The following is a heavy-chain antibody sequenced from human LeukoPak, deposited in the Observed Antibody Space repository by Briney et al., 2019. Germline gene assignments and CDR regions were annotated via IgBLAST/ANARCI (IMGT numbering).Heavy chain of an antibody. Sequence: SETLSLTCAVYGGSFSGYYWSWIRQPPGKGLEWIGEINHSGSTNYNPSLKSRVTISVDTSKNQFSLKLSSVTAADTAVYYCARYSSSWYQRGFDYWGQGTLVTVSS. CDR1: GGSFSGYY. J-gene: IGHJ4*02. D-gene: IGHD6-13*01. V-gene: IGHV4-34*01. CDR2: INHSGST. CDR3: ARYSSSWYQRGFDY.